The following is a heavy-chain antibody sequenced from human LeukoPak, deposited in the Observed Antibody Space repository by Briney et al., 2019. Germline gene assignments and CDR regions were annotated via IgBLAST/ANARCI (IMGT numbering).Heavy chain of an antibody. V-gene: IGHV3-7*01. D-gene: IGHD3-10*01. J-gene: IGHJ4*02. CDR3: VRDAWFGESRA. CDR1: GFTFSSYA. CDR2: IKTDGSEK. Sequence: GGSLRLSCAASGFTFSSYAMSWVRQAPGKGLEWVANIKTDGSEKYYVDSVKGRFTISRDNAKNSAYLQMNSLRVEDTAVYYCVRDAWFGESRAGGQGTLVTVSP.